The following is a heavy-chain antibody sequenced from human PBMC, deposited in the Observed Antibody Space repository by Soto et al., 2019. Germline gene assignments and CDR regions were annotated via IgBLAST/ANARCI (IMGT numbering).Heavy chain of an antibody. CDR2: IYYSGST. D-gene: IGHD3-10*01. Sequence: QLQLQESGPGLVKPSETLSLTCTVSGGSISSSSYYWGWIRQPPGKGLEWIGSIYYSGSTYYNPSLKCRVTISVDTSKNQFSLKLSSVTAADTAVYYCARHSVLLWFGELFQQDYYGMDVWGQGTTVTVSS. CDR3: ARHSVLLWFGELFQQDYYGMDV. V-gene: IGHV4-39*01. CDR1: GGSISSSSYY. J-gene: IGHJ6*02.